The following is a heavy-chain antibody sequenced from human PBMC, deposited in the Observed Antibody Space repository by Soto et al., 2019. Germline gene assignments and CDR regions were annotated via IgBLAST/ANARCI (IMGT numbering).Heavy chain of an antibody. CDR2: IIPIFGTA. V-gene: IGHV1-69*13. D-gene: IGHD5-18*01. CDR1: GGTFSSYA. Sequence: RASVKVSCKASGGTFSSYAISWVRQAPGQGLEWMGGIIPIFGTANYARKFQGRVTITADESTSTAYMELSSLRSEDTAVYYCARGEKRGYSYGNLDYWGQGTLVTVSS. CDR3: ARGEKRGYSYGNLDY. J-gene: IGHJ4*02.